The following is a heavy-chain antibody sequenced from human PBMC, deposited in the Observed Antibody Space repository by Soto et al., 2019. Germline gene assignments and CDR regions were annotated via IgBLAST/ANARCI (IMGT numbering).Heavy chain of an antibody. CDR1: GFTFSRYG. CDR2: IWFDGSKK. Sequence: QVQLVESGGGVVQPGRSLRLSCAASGFTFSRYGMHWVRQAPGKGLEWVAFIWFDGSKKYYADSVKGRFTISRDNSKNTLYLQMNSLRVEDTAVYYCARAYYDSSDYYYTQHWGYFQHWGQGTLVTVSS. CDR3: ARAYYDSSDYYYTQHWGYFQH. J-gene: IGHJ1*01. V-gene: IGHV3-33*01. D-gene: IGHD3-22*01.